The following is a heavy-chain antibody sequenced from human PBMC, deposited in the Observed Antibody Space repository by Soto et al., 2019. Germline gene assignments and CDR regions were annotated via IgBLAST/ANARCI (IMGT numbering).Heavy chain of an antibody. CDR2: MYYSGST. CDR3: ARDFIRNTICGEPADAVEI. Sequence: SETLSLTCTVSGGSISSGGYYWSWIRQHPGKGLEWIWYMYYSGSTHYNPSLKSRVTISGDTSKNQFSLKLNSVTTADTAVYYCARDFIRNTICGEPADAVEIWGQGTMVTVSS. CDR1: GGSISSGGYY. V-gene: IGHV4-31*03. D-gene: IGHD3-3*01. J-gene: IGHJ3*02.